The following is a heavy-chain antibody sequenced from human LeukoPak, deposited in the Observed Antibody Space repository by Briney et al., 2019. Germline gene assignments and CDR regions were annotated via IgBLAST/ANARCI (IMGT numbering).Heavy chain of an antibody. CDR1: GGSISSYY. CDR2: IYTSGST. D-gene: IGHD3-10*01. J-gene: IGHJ6*03. CDR3: ARVKSSTRGPYYHYYMDV. Sequence: PSETLCHTCTVSGGSISSYYWSWIRQPAEKGLEWIGRIYTSGSTNYNPSLKSRVTLSVDTSKNQLSLKLSSVTAADTAVYYCARVKSSTRGPYYHYYMDVSGKATTVIVSS. V-gene: IGHV4-4*07.